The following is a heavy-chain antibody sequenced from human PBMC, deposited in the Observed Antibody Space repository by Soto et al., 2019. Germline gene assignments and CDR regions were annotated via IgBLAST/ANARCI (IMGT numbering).Heavy chain of an antibody. CDR3: ARPLLGGSYYYYYGMDV. J-gene: IGHJ6*02. D-gene: IGHD1-26*01. Sequence: GGSLILSCAASGFTVSSNYMSWVRQAPGKGLEWVSVIYSGGSTYYADSVKGRFTISRDNSKNTLYLQMNSLRAEDTAVYYCARPLLGGSYYYYYGMDVWGQGTTVTVSS. CDR2: IYSGGST. CDR1: GFTVSSNY. V-gene: IGHV3-53*01.